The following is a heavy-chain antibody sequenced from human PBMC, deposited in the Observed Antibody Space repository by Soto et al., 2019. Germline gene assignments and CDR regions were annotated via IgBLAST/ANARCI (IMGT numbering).Heavy chain of an antibody. CDR3: ARTWLQLHYYAMDV. V-gene: IGHV2-26*01. Sequence: QVTLKESGPVLVKPTETLTLTCTVSGFSLKNARVGMTWIRQPPGKALEWLAVIFSNDEKSYSTSLKSRLTISKDTSKSQVVLTMSNLDPLDTGTYFCARTWLQLHYYAMDVWGQGTTVTVSS. CDR2: IFSNDEK. D-gene: IGHD6-19*01. CDR1: GFSLKNARVG. J-gene: IGHJ6*02.